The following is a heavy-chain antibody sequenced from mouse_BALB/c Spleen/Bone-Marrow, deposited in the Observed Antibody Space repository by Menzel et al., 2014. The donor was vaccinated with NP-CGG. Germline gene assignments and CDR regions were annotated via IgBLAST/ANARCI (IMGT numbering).Heavy chain of an antibody. CDR1: GFTFSSFG. J-gene: IGHJ4*01. CDR3: ARSLQRLSYAMDY. Sequence: EVKLVESGGGLVQPGGSRKLSCAASGFTFSSFGMHWVRQAPEKGLEWVAYISSGSSTIYYADTVKGRFTISRDNPKNTLFLQMTSLRSEDTAMYYCARSLQRLSYAMDYWGQGTSVTVSS. V-gene: IGHV5-17*02. D-gene: IGHD1-2*01. CDR2: ISSGSSTI.